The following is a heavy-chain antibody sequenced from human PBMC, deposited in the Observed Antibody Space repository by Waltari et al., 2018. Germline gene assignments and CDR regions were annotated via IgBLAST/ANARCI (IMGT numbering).Heavy chain of an antibody. V-gene: IGHV3-74*03. D-gene: IGHD6-19*01. CDR2: INGDGGST. CDR1: GFPFSNYW. Sequence: EVQLVESGGGLVQPGGSLRLSCAASGFPFSNYWMHWVRQPPGKGLVWVSRINGDGGSTTCADSVKGRFTISRDNAKNTLYLRMDSLRDDDTAVYYCASPLPDSSGWDFGYWGRGTLVTVSS. J-gene: IGHJ4*02. CDR3: ASPLPDSSGWDFGY.